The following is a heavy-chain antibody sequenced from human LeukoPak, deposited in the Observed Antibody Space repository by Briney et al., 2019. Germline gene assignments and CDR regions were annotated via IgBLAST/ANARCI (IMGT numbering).Heavy chain of an antibody. D-gene: IGHD3-22*01. V-gene: IGHV3-23*01. CDR1: GFTLSNYA. CDR2: ISAGGGGS. Sequence: GGSLRLSCAASGFTLSNYAMSWVRQTPGKGLEWVSSISAGGGGSYYADSVKGRFTISRDNSKNTLYLQMNSLRAEDTAVYYCAKHQYYYDSSGDNWFDPWGQGTLVTVSS. CDR3: AKHQYYYDSSGDNWFDP. J-gene: IGHJ5*02.